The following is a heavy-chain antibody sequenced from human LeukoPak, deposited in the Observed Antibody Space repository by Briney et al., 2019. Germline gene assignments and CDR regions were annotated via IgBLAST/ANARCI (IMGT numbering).Heavy chain of an antibody. CDR3: AREVPENFNFDY. V-gene: IGHV1-46*01. Sequence: ASVKVSCKASGYTFTSYYTHWVRQAPGQGLEWMGIIKPSGGSTLYAQKFQGRVTVTSDMSTSTVYVELSSLRSEDTAVYYCAREVPENFNFDYWGQGTLVTVSS. CDR2: IKPSGGST. CDR1: GYTFTSYY. D-gene: IGHD2/OR15-2a*01. J-gene: IGHJ4*02.